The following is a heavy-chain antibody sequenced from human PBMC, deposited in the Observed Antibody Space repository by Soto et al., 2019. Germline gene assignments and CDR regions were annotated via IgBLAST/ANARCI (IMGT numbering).Heavy chain of an antibody. D-gene: IGHD5-18*01. CDR1: GGSFSGYY. CDR3: ARTLGRGYSYGYPMDY. CDR2: INHSGST. Sequence: PSETLSLTCAVYGGSFSGYYWSWIRQPPGKGLEWIGEINHSGSTNYNPSLKSRVTISVDTSKNQFSLKLSSVTAADTAVYYCARTLGRGYSYGYPMDYWGQGTLVTVSS. J-gene: IGHJ4*02. V-gene: IGHV4-34*01.